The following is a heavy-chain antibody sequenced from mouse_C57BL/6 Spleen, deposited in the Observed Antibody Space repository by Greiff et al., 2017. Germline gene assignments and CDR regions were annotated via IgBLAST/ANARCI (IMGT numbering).Heavy chain of an antibody. Sequence: QVQLQQPGAELVKPGASVKMSCKASGYTFTSYWITWVKQRPGQGLEWIGDLYPGSGSSNYNEKFKSKATLTVDTSSSTASMQLSSLTSEDSAVEYCARYKDLCYDGYYGYFDYWGQGTTLTVSS. V-gene: IGHV1-55*01. CDR2: LYPGSGSS. CDR3: ARYKDLCYDGYYGYFDY. J-gene: IGHJ2*01. CDR1: GYTFTSYW. D-gene: IGHD2-3*01.